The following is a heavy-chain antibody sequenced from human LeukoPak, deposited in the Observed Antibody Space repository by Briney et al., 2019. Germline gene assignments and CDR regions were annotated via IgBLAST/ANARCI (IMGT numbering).Heavy chain of an antibody. V-gene: IGHV1-3*01. J-gene: IGHJ4*02. D-gene: IGHD3-22*01. CDR2: INAGNGNT. CDR1: GYTFTSYA. Sequence: GASVKVSCKASGYTFTSYAMHWVRQAPGQRLEWMGWINAGNGNTKYSQKFQGRVTITRDTSASTAYMELSSLRSEDTAVYYCARARYYYDSSGSPYYFDYWGQGTLVTVSS. CDR3: ARARYYYDSSGSPYYFDY.